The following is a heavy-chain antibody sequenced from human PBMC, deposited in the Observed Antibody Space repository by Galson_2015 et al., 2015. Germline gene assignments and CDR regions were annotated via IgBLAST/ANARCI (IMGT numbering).Heavy chain of an antibody. CDR3: ARCKFRLGEWRALENGFDI. CDR1: GYDFSNFW. J-gene: IGHJ3*02. Sequence: QSGAEVKKPAESLKISCQGSGYDFSNFWIGWVRQMPGKGLEWMGIIYPADSDTRYSPSFQGHVTISVERSVRTAYLQWISLEASDTAMYYCARCKFRLGEWRALENGFDIWGQGTMVTVSS. CDR2: IYPADSDT. D-gene: IGHD3-16*01. V-gene: IGHV5-51*01.